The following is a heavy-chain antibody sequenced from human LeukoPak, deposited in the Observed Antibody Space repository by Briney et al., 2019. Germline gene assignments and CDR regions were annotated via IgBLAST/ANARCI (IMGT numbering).Heavy chain of an antibody. CDR3: ARDQGDYGGNSAFDY. Sequence: SVKVSCKASGGTFSSYAISWVRQAPGQGLEWMGRIIPILGIANYAQKFQGRVTITADKSTSTAYMELSSLRSEDTAVYYCARDQGDYGGNSAFDYWGQGTLVTVSS. D-gene: IGHD4-23*01. CDR2: IIPILGIA. J-gene: IGHJ4*02. V-gene: IGHV1-69*04. CDR1: GGTFSSYA.